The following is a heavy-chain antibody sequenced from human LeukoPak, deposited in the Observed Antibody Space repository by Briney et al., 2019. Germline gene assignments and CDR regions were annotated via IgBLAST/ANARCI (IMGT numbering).Heavy chain of an antibody. V-gene: IGHV1-18*01. CDR1: GYIFGHNG. J-gene: IGHJ5*02. CDR2: ISAYNDDT. D-gene: IGHD3-10*01. CDR3: ARDLLWFADRENWFDP. Sequence: ASVKVSCKTSGYIFGHNGIGWVRQAPGQGPEWMGWISAYNDDTNYAQNFQGRVTMTRDTSTSTVYMELSSLRSEDTAAYYCARDLLWFADRENWFDPWGQGTLVTVSS.